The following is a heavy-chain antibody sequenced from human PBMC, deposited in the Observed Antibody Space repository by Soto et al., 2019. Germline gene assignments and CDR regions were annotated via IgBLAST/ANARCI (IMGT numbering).Heavy chain of an antibody. V-gene: IGHV1-3*01. J-gene: IGHJ5*02. CDR2: INAGNGNT. CDR1: GYTFSSYA. D-gene: IGHD3-22*01. CDR3: AKTPHYDSSGYYSWSDP. Sequence: ASVKVSCKASGYTFSSYAIHWVRQAPGQGLEWMGWINAGNGNTKYSQKFQGRVTITRDTSASTAYMELNSLRSEDTAVYYCAKTPHYDSSGYYSWSDPWGQGTLVTVSS.